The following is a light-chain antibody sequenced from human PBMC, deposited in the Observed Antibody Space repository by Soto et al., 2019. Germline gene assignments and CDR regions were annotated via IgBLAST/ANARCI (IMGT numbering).Light chain of an antibody. V-gene: IGKV1-33*01. CDR2: DAS. CDR1: QDIKSN. CDR3: QQYDNFPFT. Sequence: DIQMTQSPSSLSASVGDRVTITCQASQDIKSNLNWFQQKSGKAPRLLVYDASNLAPGVSSRVSASGSGTDFTFTIRSLQPEDTATYFCQQYDNFPFTFGPGTKVEI. J-gene: IGKJ3*01.